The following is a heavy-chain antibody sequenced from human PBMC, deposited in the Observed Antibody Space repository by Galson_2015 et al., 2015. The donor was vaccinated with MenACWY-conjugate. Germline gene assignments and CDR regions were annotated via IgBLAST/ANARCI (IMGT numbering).Heavy chain of an antibody. CDR1: GFTFNTHG. V-gene: IGHV3-74*03. Sequence: SLRLSCAASGFTFNTHGLHWVRQPPGKGLVWVSRINGAGSRAEYADSVEGRFTISRDNAKNTLFLQMNSLRVEDTGVYYCARIWFGEVLEVDGWGQGTLVTVSS. D-gene: IGHD3-10*01. CDR3: ARIWFGEVLEVDG. CDR2: INGAGSRA. J-gene: IGHJ4*02.